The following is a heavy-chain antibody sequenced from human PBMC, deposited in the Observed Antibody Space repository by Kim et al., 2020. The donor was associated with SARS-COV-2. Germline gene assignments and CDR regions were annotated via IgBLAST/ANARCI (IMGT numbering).Heavy chain of an antibody. CDR2: INHSGST. D-gene: IGHD3-3*01. V-gene: IGHV4-34*01. CDR3: ARWSGFRFLEWSRSTRGM. Sequence: SETLSLTCALYGGSFSGYYWSWIRQPPGKGLEWIGEINHSGSTNYNPSLKSRVTVSVDTSKNQFSLRLSSVTAADTAVYYCARWSGFRFLEWSRSTRGM. CDR1: GGSFSGYY. J-gene: IGHJ6*01.